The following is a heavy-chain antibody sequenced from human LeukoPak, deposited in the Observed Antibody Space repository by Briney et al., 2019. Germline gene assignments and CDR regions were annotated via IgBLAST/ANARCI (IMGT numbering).Heavy chain of an antibody. V-gene: IGHV3-15*01. J-gene: IGHJ4*02. D-gene: IGHD6-13*01. CDR1: GFTLSNAW. CDR3: TTNAAAGIDY. Sequence: GGSLRLSCAASGFTLSNAWMSWVRQAPGKGLAWVGRSKSKTDGGTTDYAAPVKGRFTISRDDSKNSLYQQMNSLKTEDTAVYYCTTNAAAGIDYWGQGTLVTVSS. CDR2: SKSKTDGGTT.